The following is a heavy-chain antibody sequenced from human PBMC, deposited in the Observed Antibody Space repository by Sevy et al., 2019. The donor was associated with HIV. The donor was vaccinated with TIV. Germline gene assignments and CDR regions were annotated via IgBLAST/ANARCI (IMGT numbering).Heavy chain of an antibody. Sequence: GGSLRLSCAASGFTFSIYTMSWVRQAPGKGLEWVSTFGFGGSTIHYADSVKGRFTISRDNSKNTLYLQMNSLRADYTAVYYCARGGCTVPHDYWGQGTLVTVSS. V-gene: IGHV3-23*01. D-gene: IGHD2-8*02. CDR1: GFTFSIYT. CDR2: FGFGGSTI. CDR3: ARGGCTVPHDY. J-gene: IGHJ4*02.